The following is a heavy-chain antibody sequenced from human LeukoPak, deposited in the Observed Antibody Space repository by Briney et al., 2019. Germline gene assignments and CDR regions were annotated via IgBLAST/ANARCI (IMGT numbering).Heavy chain of an antibody. CDR2: ILPIFGTA. CDR3: ARDKVVVVPEASYYYGMDV. V-gene: IGHV1-69*13. D-gene: IGHD2-2*01. Sequence: ASVKVSCKASGGTFSSYAISWVRQAPGQGLEWMGGILPIFGTANYAQKFQGRVTITADESTSTAYMELSSLRSEDTVVYYCARDKVVVVPEASYYYGMDVWGKGATVTVSS. CDR1: GGTFSSYA. J-gene: IGHJ6*04.